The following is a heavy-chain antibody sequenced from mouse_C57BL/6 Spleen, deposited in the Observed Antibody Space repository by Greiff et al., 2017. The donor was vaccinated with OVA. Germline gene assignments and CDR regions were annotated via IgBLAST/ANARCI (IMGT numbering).Heavy chain of an antibody. D-gene: IGHD1-1*01. V-gene: IGHV5-9-1*02. CDR1: GFTFSSYA. CDR3: TRALYYYGSSPSYWYFDV. Sequence: EVKLVESGEGLVKPGGSLKLSCAASGFTFSSYAMSWVRQTPEKRLEWVAYISSGGDYIYYADTVKGRFTISRANARNTLYLQMSSLKSEDTAMYYCTRALYYYGSSPSYWYFDVWGTGTTVTVSS. CDR2: ISSGGDYI. J-gene: IGHJ1*03.